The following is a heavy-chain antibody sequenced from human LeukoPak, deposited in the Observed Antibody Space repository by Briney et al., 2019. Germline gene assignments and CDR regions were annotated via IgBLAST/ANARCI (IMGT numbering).Heavy chain of an antibody. CDR2: IYHSGST. CDR3: ARHYRKVNSSGWYRMYWYFDL. D-gene: IGHD6-19*01. CDR1: GYSISSGYY. J-gene: IGHJ2*01. Sequence: SETLSLTCTVSGYSISSGYYWGWIRQPPGKGLEWIGSIYHSGSTYYNPSLKSRVTISVDTSKNQFSLKLSSVTAADTAVYYCARHYRKVNSSGWYRMYWYFDLWGRGTLVTVSS. V-gene: IGHV4-38-2*02.